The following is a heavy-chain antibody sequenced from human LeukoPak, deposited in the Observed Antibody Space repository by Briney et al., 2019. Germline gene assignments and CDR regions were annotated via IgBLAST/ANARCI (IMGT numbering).Heavy chain of an antibody. Sequence: SQTLSLTCAISGDSFSSNSAAWTWIRQSPSRGLEWLGRTYYRSKWYSDYAPSVISRITISPDTSKNEFSLQLISVTPEDTAVYYCARDWTTTGTFGYWGQGTLVTVSS. J-gene: IGHJ4*02. CDR3: ARDWTTTGTFGY. V-gene: IGHV6-1*01. D-gene: IGHD1-1*01. CDR2: TYYRSKWYS. CDR1: GDSFSSNSAA.